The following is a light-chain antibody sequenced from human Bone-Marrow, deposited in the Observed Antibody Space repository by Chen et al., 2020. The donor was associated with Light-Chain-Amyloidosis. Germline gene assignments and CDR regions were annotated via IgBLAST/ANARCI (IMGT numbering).Light chain of an antibody. Sequence: SYELPHPPSVSVSPGQTPRITCSGDDLPTKYAYWYQQKPGQAPVLVIHRDTERPSGISERFSGSSSGTTATLTISGVQAEDEDDYHCQSADSSGTYEVIFGGGTKLTVL. V-gene: IGLV3-25*03. CDR1: DLPTKY. CDR2: RDT. CDR3: QSADSSGTYEVI. J-gene: IGLJ2*01.